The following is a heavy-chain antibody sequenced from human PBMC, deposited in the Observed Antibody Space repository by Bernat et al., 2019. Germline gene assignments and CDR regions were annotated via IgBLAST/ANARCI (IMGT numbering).Heavy chain of an antibody. D-gene: IGHD3-22*01. J-gene: IGHJ4*02. Sequence: EVQLLESGGGLVQPGGSLRLSCAASGFTFSSYAMSWVRQAPGKGLEWVSAISGSGGSTYYADSVKGRFTISRDNSKNTLYLQMNSLRAEDTAVYYCAKVGGGDNYYDSSGYYYFWGQGTLVTVSS. CDR1: GFTFSSYA. CDR2: ISGSGGST. CDR3: AKVGGGDNYYDSSGYYYF. V-gene: IGHV3-23*01.